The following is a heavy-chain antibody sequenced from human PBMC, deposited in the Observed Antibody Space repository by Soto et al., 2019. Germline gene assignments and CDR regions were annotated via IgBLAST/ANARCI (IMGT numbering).Heavy chain of an antibody. Sequence: QEQLVQSGAEVKKPGASVKVSCKASGYTFTSYDINWVRQVTGQGLEWMGWTNPNSGDTGYAQKFQGRVTMTRNTSIRTFCMELSSLTAEDTAVYYCASGPDVVSNGHGYWYFDLWGRGTLVTVSS. CDR1: GYTFTSYD. J-gene: IGHJ2*01. D-gene: IGHD6-19*01. V-gene: IGHV1-8*01. CDR3: ASGPDVVSNGHGYWYFDL. CDR2: TNPNSGDT.